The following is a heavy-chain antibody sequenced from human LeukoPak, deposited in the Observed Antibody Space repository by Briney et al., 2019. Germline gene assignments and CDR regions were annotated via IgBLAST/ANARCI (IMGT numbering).Heavy chain of an antibody. J-gene: IGHJ2*01. V-gene: IGHV4-59*08. CDR1: GGSISSYY. D-gene: IGHD4-17*01. CDR2: IYYSGST. CDR3: ARRPDYGDYWYFDL. Sequence: SETLSLTCTVSGGSISSYYWSWIRQPPGKGLEWIAFIYYSGSTNYNPSLKSRVTISVDTSKDQFSLKLSSVTAADTAVYYCARRPDYGDYWYFDLWGRGTLVTVSS.